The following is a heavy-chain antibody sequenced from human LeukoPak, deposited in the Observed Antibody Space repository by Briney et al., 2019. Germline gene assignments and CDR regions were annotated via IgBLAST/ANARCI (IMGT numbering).Heavy chain of an antibody. CDR2: IYYSGST. CDR1: GGSISSSSYY. CDR3: AVEMATNYYGMDV. D-gene: IGHD5-24*01. J-gene: IGHJ6*02. V-gene: IGHV4-39*07. Sequence: SETLSLTCTVSGGSISSSSYYWGWIRQPPGKGLEWIGSIYYSGSTYYNPSLKSRVTISVDTSKNQFSLKLSSVTAADTAVYYCAVEMATNYYGMDVWGQGTTVTVSS.